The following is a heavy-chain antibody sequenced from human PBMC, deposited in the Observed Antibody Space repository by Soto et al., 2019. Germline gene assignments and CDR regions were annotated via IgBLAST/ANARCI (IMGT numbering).Heavy chain of an antibody. J-gene: IGHJ6*02. D-gene: IGHD3-22*01. Sequence: TSETLSLTCTVSGGPISSSSYYWGWIRQPPGKGLEWIGSIYYSGGTYYNPSLKSRVTISVDTSKNQFSLKLSSVTAADTAVYYCARRLYYDSSGFEGGGMDVWGQGTTVTVSS. CDR1: GGPISSSSYY. V-gene: IGHV4-39*01. CDR2: IYYSGGT. CDR3: ARRLYYDSSGFEGGGMDV.